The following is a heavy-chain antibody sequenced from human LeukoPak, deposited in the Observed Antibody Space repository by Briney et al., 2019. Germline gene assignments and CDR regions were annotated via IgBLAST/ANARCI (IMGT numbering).Heavy chain of an antibody. J-gene: IGHJ4*02. V-gene: IGHV1-2*02. CDR2: INPDSGGT. Sequence: ASVKVSCKASGYTFTGYYMHWVRQAPGQGLEWMGWINPDSGGTNYAQKFQGRVTMTRDTSISTAYMELSRLRSDDTAVYYCARGKGIVVVVAATLDYWGQGTLVTVSS. CDR3: ARGKGIVVVVAATLDY. D-gene: IGHD2-15*01. CDR1: GYTFTGYY.